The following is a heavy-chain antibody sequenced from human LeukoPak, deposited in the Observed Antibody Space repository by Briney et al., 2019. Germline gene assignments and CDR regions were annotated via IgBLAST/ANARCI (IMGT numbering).Heavy chain of an antibody. V-gene: IGHV3-23*01. CDR1: GFTFSTFA. CDR2: SHGSGGAT. Sequence: GGSLRLSCAASGFTFSTFAVGWVRRGPGKGLEWVSDSHGSGGATFYADSVEGRFTVSRDDSKSTLYLQMNSLRAEDTAVYYCAKYNGFCSSGSCYYFDYWGQGILVTVSS. CDR3: AKYNGFCSSGSCYYFDY. J-gene: IGHJ4*02. D-gene: IGHD2-15*01.